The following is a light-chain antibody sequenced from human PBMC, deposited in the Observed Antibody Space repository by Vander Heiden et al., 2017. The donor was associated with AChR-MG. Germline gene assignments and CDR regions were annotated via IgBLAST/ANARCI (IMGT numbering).Light chain of an antibody. Sequence: DIVLTQSPVTLSLSPGERATLSCRASESVSSSLAWYQQRPGQPPRLLIYEVSSRATGIPARFSDSGYGTDFTLTITDREPEDSAVYYCQQRSNWPQITFGQGTRLEI. CDR3: QQRSNWPQIT. CDR2: EVS. J-gene: IGKJ5*01. CDR1: ESVSSS. V-gene: IGKV3-11*01.